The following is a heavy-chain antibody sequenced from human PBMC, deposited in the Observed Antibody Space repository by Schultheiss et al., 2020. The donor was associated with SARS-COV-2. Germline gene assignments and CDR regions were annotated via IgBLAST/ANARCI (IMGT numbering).Heavy chain of an antibody. J-gene: IGHJ6*02. CDR1: GFTFSSYG. Sequence: GGSLRLSCAASGFTFSSYGMHWVRQAPGKGLEWVAVIWYDGSNKYYADSVKGRFTISRDNSKNTLYLQMNSLRVEDTAVYYCASRQATLTARPGHIMDVWGQGTTVTVSS. V-gene: IGHV3-33*01. D-gene: IGHD6-6*01. CDR3: ASRQATLTARPGHIMDV. CDR2: IWYDGSNK.